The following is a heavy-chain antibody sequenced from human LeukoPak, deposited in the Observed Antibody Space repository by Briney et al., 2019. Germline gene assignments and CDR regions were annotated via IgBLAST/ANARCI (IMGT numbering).Heavy chain of an antibody. CDR2: ISSSSTTI. D-gene: IGHD1-26*01. CDR1: GFTFSSYS. J-gene: IGHJ4*02. CDR3: AKSESYRFDY. Sequence: PGGSLRLSCAASGFTFSSYSMNWVRQAPGKGPEWVSFISSSSTTIYYADSVEGRFTISRDNAKNSLYLQVNSLRDEDTAVYYCAKSESYRFDYWGQGTLVTVSS. V-gene: IGHV3-48*02.